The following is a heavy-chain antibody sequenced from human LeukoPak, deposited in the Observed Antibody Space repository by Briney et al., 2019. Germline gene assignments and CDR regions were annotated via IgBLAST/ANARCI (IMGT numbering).Heavy chain of an antibody. CDR2: IYYSGST. Sequence: SETLSLTCIVSGATISSSSYYWGWIRQPPGKGLEWIGNIYYSGSTYNNPSLKSRVTISVDTSKNHFSLNLSSVTAADTAVYYCARDAYDSSGYFSRPFDYWGQGTLVTVSS. D-gene: IGHD3-22*01. J-gene: IGHJ4*02. CDR3: ARDAYDSSGYFSRPFDY. V-gene: IGHV4-39*07. CDR1: GATISSSSYY.